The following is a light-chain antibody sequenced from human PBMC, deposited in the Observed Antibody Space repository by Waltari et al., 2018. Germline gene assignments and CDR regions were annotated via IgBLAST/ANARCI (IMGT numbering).Light chain of an antibody. V-gene: IGKV3-15*01. Sequence: ETVMTQSPVTLSVSLGERATVSCRASQSVSSNLAWYQQKPGQAPRLIIYGATTRASGIPAKFYGSGSGTEFILTINSMQSEDFALYYCQQYDNWPFTFGPGTKVDFK. CDR2: GAT. CDR1: QSVSSN. J-gene: IGKJ3*01. CDR3: QQYDNWPFT.